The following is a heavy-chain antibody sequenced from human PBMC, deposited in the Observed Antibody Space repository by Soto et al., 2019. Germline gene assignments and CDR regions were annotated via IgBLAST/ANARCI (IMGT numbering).Heavy chain of an antibody. CDR3: ARGCGAAPPSYYYGMDV. V-gene: IGHV4-30-4*01. CDR1: GGSISSGDYY. Sequence: PSETLSLTCTVSGGSISSGDYYWSWIRQPPGKGLEWIGYIYYSGSTYYNPSLKSRVTISVDTSMNQFSLKLSSVTAADTAVYYCARGCGAAPPSYYYGMDVWGQGTTVTVSS. CDR2: IYYSGST. J-gene: IGHJ6*02. D-gene: IGHD2-15*01.